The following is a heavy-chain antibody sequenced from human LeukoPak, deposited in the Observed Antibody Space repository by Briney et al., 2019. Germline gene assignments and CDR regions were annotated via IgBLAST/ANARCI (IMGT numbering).Heavy chain of an antibody. CDR3: ARDGVSVSHYYYMDV. D-gene: IGHD2-8*01. J-gene: IGHJ6*03. CDR2: INPNSGGT. Sequence: ASVKVSCKASGYTFTGYYMHWVRQAPGQGLEWMGRINPNSGGTNYAQKFQGRVTMTRDTSISTAYMELSRLRSDDTAVYYCARDGVSVSHYYYMDVWGKGTTVTVSS. V-gene: IGHV1-2*06. CDR1: GYTFTGYY.